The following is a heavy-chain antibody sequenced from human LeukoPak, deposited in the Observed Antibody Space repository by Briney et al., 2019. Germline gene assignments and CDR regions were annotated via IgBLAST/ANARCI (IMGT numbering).Heavy chain of an antibody. CDR1: GGSISSSSYY. CDR2: IYYSGST. V-gene: IGHV4-39*01. J-gene: IGHJ5*02. Sequence: SETLSLTCTVSGGSISSSSYYWGWIRQPPGKGLEWIGSIYYSGSTHYNPSLKSRVTISVDTSKNQFSLKLSSVTAADTAVYYCARRTYYYGSGSYSWFDPWGQGTLVTVSS. CDR3: ARRTYYYGSGSYSWFDP. D-gene: IGHD3-10*01.